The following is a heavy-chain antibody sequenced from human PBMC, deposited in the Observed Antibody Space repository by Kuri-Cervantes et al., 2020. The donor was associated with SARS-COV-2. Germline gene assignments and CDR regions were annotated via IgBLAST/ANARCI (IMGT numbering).Heavy chain of an antibody. D-gene: IGHD5-18*01. CDR2: ISYDGSNK. J-gene: IGHJ5*02. CDR3: AKASWGDTAINWFDP. Sequence: GESLKISCAASGFTFSSYGMHWVRQAPGKGLEWVAVISYDGSNKYYADSVKGRFTISRDNSKNTLYLQMNSLRADDTAIYYCAKASWGDTAINWFDPWGQGTLVTVSS. CDR1: GFTFSSYG. V-gene: IGHV3-30*18.